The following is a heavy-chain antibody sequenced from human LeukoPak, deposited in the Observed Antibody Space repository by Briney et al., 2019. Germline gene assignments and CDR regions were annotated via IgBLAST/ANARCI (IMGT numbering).Heavy chain of an antibody. CDR3: AGDPLYCSGGSCYYYYYMDV. CDR1: GFTFSSYS. J-gene: IGHJ6*03. D-gene: IGHD2-15*01. CDR2: ISSSSSTI. Sequence: GGSLRLSCAASGFTFSSYSMNWVRQAPGKGLEWVSYISSSSSTIYYADSVKGRFTISRDNAKNSLYLQMNSLRAEDTAVYYCAGDPLYCSGGSCYYYYYMDVWGKGTTVTVSS. V-gene: IGHV3-48*01.